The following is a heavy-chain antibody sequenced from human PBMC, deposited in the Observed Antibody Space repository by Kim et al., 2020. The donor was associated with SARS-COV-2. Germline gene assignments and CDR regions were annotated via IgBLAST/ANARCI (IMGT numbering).Heavy chain of an antibody. CDR2: IYYIGTT. V-gene: IGHV4-59*02. CDR1: GGSVSSYS. CDR3: ARVGSITIFGVTPSDYYY. Sequence: SETLSLTCTVSGGSVSSYSWSWIRQPPGKGLEWIGYIYYIGTTNYNPSLKSRVSISVDTSKNHFSLKLNSVTAADTAVYYCARVGSITIFGVTPSDYYY. J-gene: IGHJ6*03. D-gene: IGHD3-3*01.